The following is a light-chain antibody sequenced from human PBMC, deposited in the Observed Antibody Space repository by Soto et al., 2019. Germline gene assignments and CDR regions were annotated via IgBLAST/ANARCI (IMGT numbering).Light chain of an antibody. J-gene: IGLJ1*01. V-gene: IGLV2-14*01. CDR3: SSYTYSCTPYV. CDR2: EVS. Sequence: QSALTQPASVSGSPGQSITISCTGTSSDVGGYNYVSWYQQHPGKAPKLMIYEVSNRPSGVSNRFSGSKSGNTASLTISGLQAEDEADYYCSSYTYSCTPYVFGTGTKVTVL. CDR1: SSDVGGYNY.